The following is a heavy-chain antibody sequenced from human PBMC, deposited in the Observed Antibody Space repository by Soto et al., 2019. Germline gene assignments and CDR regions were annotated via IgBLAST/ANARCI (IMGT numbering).Heavy chain of an antibody. Sequence: GVSLRLSCAASGFTFSSYAMHWVRQAPGKGLEWVAVISYDGSNKYYADSVKGRFTISRDNSKNTLYLQMNSLRAEDTAVYYCAREYSYGYDYYYGMDVWGQGTTVTVSS. V-gene: IGHV3-30-3*01. CDR1: GFTFSSYA. J-gene: IGHJ6*01. D-gene: IGHD5-18*01. CDR2: ISYDGSNK. CDR3: AREYSYGYDYYYGMDV.